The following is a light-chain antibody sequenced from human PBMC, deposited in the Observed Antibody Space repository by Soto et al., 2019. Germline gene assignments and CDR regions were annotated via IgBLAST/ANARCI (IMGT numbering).Light chain of an antibody. Sequence: DIQMTQSPSSLSASVGDRVTITCRASQTISTYLNWYQQKPGEAPKLLIYAASKLQSGVASRFSGSRSGTAFTITISSLQPEDFATYYCHHSHSIPDTFGQGTKLENK. CDR1: QTISTY. V-gene: IGKV1-39*01. J-gene: IGKJ2*01. CDR2: AAS. CDR3: HHSHSIPDT.